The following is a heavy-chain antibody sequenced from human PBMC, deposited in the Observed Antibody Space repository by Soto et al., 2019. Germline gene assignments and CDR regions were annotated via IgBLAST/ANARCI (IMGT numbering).Heavy chain of an antibody. D-gene: IGHD3-16*01. CDR3: ARTNPLYYFDY. CDR2: IGSGGTYI. Sequence: GGSLRLSCAASGFTFSSYNVNWVRQAPGKGLEWVSSIGSGGTYIYYADSVKGRFTISRDNAKKSLYLHMNSLRAEDTAVYYCARTNPLYYFDYWGQGTLVTVSS. V-gene: IGHV3-21*01. J-gene: IGHJ4*02. CDR1: GFTFSSYN.